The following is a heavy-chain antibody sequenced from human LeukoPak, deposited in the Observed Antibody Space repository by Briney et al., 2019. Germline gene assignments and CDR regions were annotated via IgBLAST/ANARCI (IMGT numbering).Heavy chain of an antibody. CDR1: GGSISSSTYY. D-gene: IGHD2-15*01. V-gene: IGHV4-39*07. J-gene: IGHJ6*02. Sequence: SETLSLTCTVSGGSISSSTYYWGWIRQPPGTGLEWIGNIYYGGSTFYNPSLKSRVTISVDTSKNQFSLKLSSVTAADTAVYYCARGLGILGYCSGGSCYHYYYYGMDVWGQGTTVTVSS. CDR3: ARGLGILGYCSGGSCYHYYYYGMDV. CDR2: IYYGGST.